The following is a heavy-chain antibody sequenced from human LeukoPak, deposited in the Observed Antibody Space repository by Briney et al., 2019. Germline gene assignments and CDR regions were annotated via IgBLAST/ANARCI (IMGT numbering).Heavy chain of an antibody. J-gene: IGHJ4*02. CDR2: ISGSGGST. Sequence: PGGSLRLSCVASGFTFSSYAMGWVRQAPGKGLEWVSAISGSGGSTYYADSVKGRFTISRDNSKNTLYLQMNSLRAEDTAVYYCARGLDAAAGLANFDYWGQGTLVTVSS. CDR3: ARGLDAAAGLANFDY. V-gene: IGHV3-23*01. D-gene: IGHD6-25*01. CDR1: GFTFSSYA.